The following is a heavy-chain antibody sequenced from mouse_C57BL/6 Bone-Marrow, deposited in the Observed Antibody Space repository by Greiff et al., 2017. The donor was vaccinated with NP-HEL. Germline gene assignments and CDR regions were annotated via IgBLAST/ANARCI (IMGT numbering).Heavy chain of an antibody. CDR1: GFTFTDYY. D-gene: IGHD1-1*01. V-gene: IGHV7-3*01. J-gene: IGHJ2*01. CDR3: ARGLLLRPDY. CDR2: IRNKANGYTT. Sequence: EVKLVESGGGLVQPGGSLSLSCAASGFTFTDYYMSWVRQPPGKALEWLGFIRNKANGYTTEYSASVKGRFTISRDNSQSILYLQMNALRAEDRATYYCARGLLLRPDYWGQGTTRTVSS.